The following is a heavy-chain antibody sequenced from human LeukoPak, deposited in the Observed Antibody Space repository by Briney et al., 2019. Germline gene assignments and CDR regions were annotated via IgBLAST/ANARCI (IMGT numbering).Heavy chain of an antibody. CDR2: INTYNGNT. J-gene: IGHJ4*02. D-gene: IGHD5-18*01. Sequence: ASVKVSCKASGYTFINYVVSWVRQAPGQGPEWMGWINTYNGNTNSAQRLQDRVTMTTDTSTSTAYMELNGLRSDDTAIYYCARTWIQLFTPDFDLWGQGTLVTVSS. CDR1: GYTFINYV. CDR3: ARTWIQLFTPDFDL. V-gene: IGHV1-18*01.